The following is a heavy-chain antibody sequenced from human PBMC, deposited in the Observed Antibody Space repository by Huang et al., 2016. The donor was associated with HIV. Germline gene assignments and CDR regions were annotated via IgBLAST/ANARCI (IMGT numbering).Heavy chain of an antibody. CDR1: GESLSDFF. J-gene: IGHJ4*02. CDR2: INQSGRT. D-gene: IGHD6-13*01. Sequence: QVQLEQWGARLLKPSETLSLTCAVYGESLSDFFWSWIRKPPGKGLEWIGEINQSGRTNYNPSLKSRVTIAVDTSKKQLSLKLKSVTAADTSMYYCARGRGSSWSLFDTWGQGSLVTVFS. CDR3: ARGRGSSWSLFDT. V-gene: IGHV4-34*02.